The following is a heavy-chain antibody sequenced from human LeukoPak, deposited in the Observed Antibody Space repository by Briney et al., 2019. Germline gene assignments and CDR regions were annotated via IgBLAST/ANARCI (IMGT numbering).Heavy chain of an antibody. V-gene: IGHV3-21*01. CDR1: GFTFSSYS. CDR3: ARRKGYYYDSSGMVPFGFDY. J-gene: IGHJ4*02. CDR2: ISSSSSYI. D-gene: IGHD3-22*01. Sequence: PGGSLRLSCAASGFTFSSYSMNWVRQAPGKGLEWVSSISSSSSYIYYADSVKGRFTISRDNAKNSLYLQMNSLRAEDTAVYYCARRKGYYYDSSGMVPFGFDYWGQGTLVTVSS.